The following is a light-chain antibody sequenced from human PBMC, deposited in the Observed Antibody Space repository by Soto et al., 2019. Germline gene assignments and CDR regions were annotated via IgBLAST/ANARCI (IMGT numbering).Light chain of an antibody. CDR3: QQYGSSGT. Sequence: EIVMTQSPATLSVSPGERVTLSCRASQSVNNNLAWYQQKPGQAPRLLIYGASTRAAGIPDRFSGSGSGTDFTLTISRLEPEDFAVYYCQQYGSSGTFGQGTKVDIK. J-gene: IGKJ1*01. V-gene: IGKV3-20*01. CDR1: QSVNNN. CDR2: GAS.